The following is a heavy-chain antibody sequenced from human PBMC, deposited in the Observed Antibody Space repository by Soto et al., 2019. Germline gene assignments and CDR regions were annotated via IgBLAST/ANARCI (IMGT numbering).Heavy chain of an antibody. D-gene: IGHD6-19*01. CDR2: ISSSAGTI. V-gene: IGHV3-11*01. Sequence: KPGGSLRLSCAASGFTFSDYYMSWIRQAPGKGLEWISSISSSAGTIYYGDSVKGRFTISRDNAKNSLFLQVNSLRAEDTAVYYCARDRLANVWGQGTTVTVSS. CDR1: GFTFSDYY. CDR3: ARDRLANV. J-gene: IGHJ6*02.